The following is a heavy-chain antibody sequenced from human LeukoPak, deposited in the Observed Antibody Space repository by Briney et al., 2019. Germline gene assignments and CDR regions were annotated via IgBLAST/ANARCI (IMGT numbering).Heavy chain of an antibody. V-gene: IGHV3-21*01. CDR2: ISSGSSYI. J-gene: IGHJ1*01. CDR1: GFTLSSYS. Sequence: PGGSLRLSCAASGFTLSSYSMNWVRQPPGKGLAWVSSISSGSSYIYYADSVKGRFTISRDNAKNSLYLQMNSLRAEDTAVYYCASESSGWYQYFHHWGQGTLVTVSS. D-gene: IGHD6-19*01. CDR3: ASESSGWYQYFHH.